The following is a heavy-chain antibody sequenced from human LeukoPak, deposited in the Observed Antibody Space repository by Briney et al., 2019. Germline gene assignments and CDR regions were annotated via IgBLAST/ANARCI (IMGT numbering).Heavy chain of an antibody. CDR1: GGSFSTYT. V-gene: IGHV1-69*13. J-gene: IGHJ5*02. Sequence: SVKVSCKSSGGSFSTYTISWVRQAPGQRPEWMGGILPGLPTPNYAQKFQGRVTISADEYTRTAYMELNSLRSDDTAMYYCARSTNYVDGWFGPWGQGTLVTVSS. CDR2: ILPGLPTP. D-gene: IGHD4/OR15-4a*01. CDR3: ARSTNYVDGWFGP.